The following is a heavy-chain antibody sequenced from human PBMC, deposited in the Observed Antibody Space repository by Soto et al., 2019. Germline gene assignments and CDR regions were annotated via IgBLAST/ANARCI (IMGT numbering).Heavy chain of an antibody. D-gene: IGHD2-21*01. CDR2: VFWNDDK. V-gene: IGHV2-5*01. Sequence: QITLKEPGPTLVKPTQTLTLTCTFSGFSFGVSGVGVGWIRQPPGRALEWLGLVFWNDDKRYSPSLESRLTLTKDTSNNQVVLTVTNLDPGDTGTYYCARAYTYDFDHWGQGTLVTVSS. J-gene: IGHJ4*02. CDR3: ARAYTYDFDH. CDR1: GFSFGVSGVG.